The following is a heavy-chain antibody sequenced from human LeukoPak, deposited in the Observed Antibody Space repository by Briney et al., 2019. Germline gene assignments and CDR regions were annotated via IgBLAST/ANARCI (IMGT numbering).Heavy chain of an antibody. V-gene: IGHV4-59*01. CDR2: IYYGGST. Sequence: SETLSLTCTVSGGSISSYYWSWIRQPPGKGLEWIGYIYYGGSTNYNPSLKSRVTISVDTSKNQFSLKLSSVTAADTAVYYCARGGTVTTGDYWGRGTLVTVSS. D-gene: IGHD4-17*01. CDR1: GGSISSYY. CDR3: ARGGTVTTGDY. J-gene: IGHJ4*02.